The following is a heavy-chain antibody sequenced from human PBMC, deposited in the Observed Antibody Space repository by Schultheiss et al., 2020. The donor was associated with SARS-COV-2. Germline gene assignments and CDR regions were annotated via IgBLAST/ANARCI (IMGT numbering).Heavy chain of an antibody. J-gene: IGHJ4*02. D-gene: IGHD1-26*01. CDR2: IGTGGDT. V-gene: IGHV3-13*01. CDR1: GFTFSSYD. CDR3: VRAFRGSYLSD. Sequence: GGSLRLSCAASGFTFSSYDMHWVRQATGKGLEWVSAIGTGGDTYYADSVMGRFTISRDNAKKSLYLHMNSLSGEDTALYHCVRAFRGSYLSDWGQGTLVTVSS.